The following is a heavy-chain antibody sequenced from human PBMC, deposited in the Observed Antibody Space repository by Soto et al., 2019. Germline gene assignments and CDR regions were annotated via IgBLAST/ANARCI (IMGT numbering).Heavy chain of an antibody. J-gene: IGHJ4*02. Sequence: QVQLVQSGAEVKKPGSSVKVSCKASGGTFSSYTISWVRQAPGQGLEWMGRIIPTLGIANYAQKFQGRVTITADKSTSTAYMELSNLRSENTAVYYCAREACWYSSGLDSGYWCQGTLVTVSS. CDR2: IIPTLGIA. D-gene: IGHD6-19*01. CDR3: AREACWYSSGLDSGY. CDR1: GGTFSSYT. V-gene: IGHV1-69*08.